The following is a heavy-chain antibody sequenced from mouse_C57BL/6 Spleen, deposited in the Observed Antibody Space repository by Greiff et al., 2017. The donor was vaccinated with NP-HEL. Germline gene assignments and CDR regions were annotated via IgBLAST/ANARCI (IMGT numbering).Heavy chain of an antibody. D-gene: IGHD1-1*01. V-gene: IGHV1-55*01. J-gene: IGHJ2*01. CDR3: ARSPEYYGSSPYYFDY. CDR2: IYPGSGST. CDR1: GYTFTSYW. Sequence: QVQLQQPGAELVKPGASVKMSCKASGYTFTSYWITWVKQRPGQGLEWIGDIYPGSGSTNYNEKFKSKATLTVDTSSSTAYMQLSSLTSEDSAVYYCARSPEYYGSSPYYFDYWGQGTTLTVSS.